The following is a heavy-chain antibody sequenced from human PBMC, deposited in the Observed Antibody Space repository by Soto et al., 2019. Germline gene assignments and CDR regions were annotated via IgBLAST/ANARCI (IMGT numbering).Heavy chain of an antibody. CDR2: ISYDGSNK. D-gene: IGHD5-12*01. CDR1: GFTFSSYG. V-gene: IGHV3-30*18. CDR3: AKEGSGYSGHDNAFDI. Sequence: GGSLRLSCAASGFTFSSYGMDWVRQAPGKGLEWVAVISYDGSNKYYADSVKGRFTISRDNSKNTLYLQMNSLRAEDTAVYYCAKEGSGYSGHDNAFDIWGQGTMVTVSS. J-gene: IGHJ3*02.